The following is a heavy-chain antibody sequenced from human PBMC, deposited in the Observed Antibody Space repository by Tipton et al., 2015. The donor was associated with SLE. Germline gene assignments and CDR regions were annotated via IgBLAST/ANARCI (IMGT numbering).Heavy chain of an antibody. V-gene: IGHV1-46*01. J-gene: IGHJ4*02. CDR1: GYTFTSYY. CDR3: ARDEGLDYYDRINFDY. D-gene: IGHD3-22*01. CDR2: INPSGGST. Sequence: QSGAEVKKPGASVKVSCKASGYTFTSYYMHWVRQAPGQGLEWMGIINPSGGSTSYAQKFQGRVTMTTDTSTSTAYMELRSLRSDDTAVYYCARDEGLDYYDRINFDYWGQGTLVTVSS.